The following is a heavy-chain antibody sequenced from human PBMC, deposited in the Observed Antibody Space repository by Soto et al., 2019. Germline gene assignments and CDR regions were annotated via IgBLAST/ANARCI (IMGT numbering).Heavy chain of an antibody. D-gene: IGHD6-19*01. V-gene: IGHV3-11*05. CDR2: ISSSSSYT. Sequence: QVQLVESGGGLVKPGGSLRLSYAASGFTFSDYYMSWIRQAPGKGLEWVSYISSSSSYTNYANSVKGRCTISRDNAKKPLYRIMNSRRAEDKAVDYCARDIAVASEYYGMDVWGQGTTVTVSS. CDR3: ARDIAVASEYYGMDV. J-gene: IGHJ6*02. CDR1: GFTFSDYY.